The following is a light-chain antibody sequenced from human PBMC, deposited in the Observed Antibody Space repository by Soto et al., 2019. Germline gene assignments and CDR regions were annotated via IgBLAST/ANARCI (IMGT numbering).Light chain of an antibody. CDR2: DVT. CDR1: SSDVGSYDL. Sequence: QSALTQPASVSGYPGQSITISCTGTSSDVGSYDLVSWYQQHPGKAPKLMIYDVTKRPSGVSNRFSGSKSGNTASLTIFGLQAEDETDYYCCSYAGSDTYVFGTGTKLTVL. J-gene: IGLJ1*01. CDR3: CSYAGSDTYV. V-gene: IGLV2-23*02.